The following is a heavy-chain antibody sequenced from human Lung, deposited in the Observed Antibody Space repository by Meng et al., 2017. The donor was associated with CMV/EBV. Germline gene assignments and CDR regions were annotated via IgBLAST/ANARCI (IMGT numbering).Heavy chain of an antibody. Sequence: GESLKISCAASGFTFSSYSMNWVRQAPGKGLEWVSSISSSSSYIYYADSVKGRFTISRDNAKNSLYLQMNSLRAEDTAVYYGARDLSIVPAAISYYYGMDVXGQGXTVTVS. D-gene: IGHD2-2*02. CDR3: ARDLSIVPAAISYYYGMDV. CDR1: GFTFSSYS. J-gene: IGHJ6*02. V-gene: IGHV3-21*01. CDR2: ISSSSSYI.